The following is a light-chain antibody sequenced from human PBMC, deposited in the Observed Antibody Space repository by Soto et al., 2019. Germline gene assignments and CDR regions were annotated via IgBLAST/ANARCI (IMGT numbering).Light chain of an antibody. CDR2: GAS. CDR1: QSLRNNIY. J-gene: IGKJ1*01. CDR3: QRYNDK. Sequence: EIVLTQSPGTLSLSPGARATLSCRASQSLRNNIYLAWYQQKPGQATRLLIYGASSRATGIPNRFSGSGSGTELPLTIRSLQPYDAATYFCQRYNDKFGQGTKVDIK. V-gene: IGKV3-20*01.